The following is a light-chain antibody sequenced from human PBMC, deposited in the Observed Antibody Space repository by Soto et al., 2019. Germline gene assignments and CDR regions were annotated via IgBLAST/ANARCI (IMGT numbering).Light chain of an antibody. Sequence: EIVMTQSPATLSVSPGERATLSCRASQSVSSNLAWYQQTPGQAPRLLIYGASTRATGIPARFSGSGSGTEFTLTISSLQSEDFAVYYCQQSLTMPITFGHGTKVDIK. V-gene: IGKV3-15*01. J-gene: IGKJ1*01. CDR1: QSVSSN. CDR2: GAS. CDR3: QQSLTMPIT.